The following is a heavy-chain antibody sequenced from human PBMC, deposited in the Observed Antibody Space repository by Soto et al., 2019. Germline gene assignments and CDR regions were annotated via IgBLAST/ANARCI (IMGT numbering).Heavy chain of an antibody. CDR3: ASQGGSGWFYLDS. V-gene: IGHV4-39*02. CDR1: GESISGTIYD. CDR2: IYYRGST. D-gene: IGHD6-13*01. J-gene: IGHJ4*02. Sequence: PAETLSLTCIVSGESISGTIYDWGWSRQPPGKGLEWSGSIYYRGSTYYNPSLKSRVTISVDTSKKHFSLKLTSVTAADPAVYYCASQGGSGWFYLDSWGQASQVNVSS.